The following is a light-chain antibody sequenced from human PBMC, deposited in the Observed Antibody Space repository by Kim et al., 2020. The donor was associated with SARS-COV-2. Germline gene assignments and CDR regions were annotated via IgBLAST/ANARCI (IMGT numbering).Light chain of an antibody. CDR2: EDN. V-gene: IGLV6-57*03. CDR1: SGRIASND. Sequence: KTVTISCTRSSGRIASNDVQWYQQRPGSAPTSVIYEDNQRPSGGPDRFSGSIDSSSNAASLTISGLKTEDEADYYCQSYDSSTHVVFGGGTQLTVL. CDR3: QSYDSSTHVV. J-gene: IGLJ2*01.